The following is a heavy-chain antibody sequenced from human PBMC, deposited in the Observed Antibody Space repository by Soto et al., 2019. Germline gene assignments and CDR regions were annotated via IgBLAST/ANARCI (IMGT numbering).Heavy chain of an antibody. CDR3: ARAKALPGYYYLFDP. CDR2: INHSGST. Sequence: SETLSLTCAVYGGSFSGYYWSWIRQPPGKGLEWIGEINHSGSTNYNPSLKSRVTISVDTSKNQFSLKLSSVTAADTAVYYFARAKALPGYYYLFDPWGQGTLVTVSS. D-gene: IGHD3-22*01. V-gene: IGHV4-34*01. CDR1: GGSFSGYY. J-gene: IGHJ5*02.